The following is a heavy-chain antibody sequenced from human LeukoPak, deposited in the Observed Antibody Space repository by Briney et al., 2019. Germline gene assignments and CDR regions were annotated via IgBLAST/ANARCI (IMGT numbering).Heavy chain of an antibody. J-gene: IGHJ6*02. D-gene: IGHD5-18*01. Sequence: GGSLRLSCEASGFTVSSNYMSWVRQAPGKGLEWVSVIYSDGNTYYADSVKGRFIISRDNSKSTLFLQMNSLRAEDTAVYYCARDKVGYTYGYVRAHYGMDVWGQGTTVIVSS. CDR3: ARDKVGYTYGYVRAHYGMDV. CDR2: IYSDGNT. CDR1: GFTVSSNY. V-gene: IGHV3-66*01.